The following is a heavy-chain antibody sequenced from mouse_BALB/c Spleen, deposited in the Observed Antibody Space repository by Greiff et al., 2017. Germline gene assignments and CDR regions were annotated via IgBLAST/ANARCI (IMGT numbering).Heavy chain of an antibody. CDR3: ARDSYEYDDPWFDAMDY. D-gene: IGHD2-4*01. Sequence: EVQRVESGGGLVQPGGSLRLSCATSGFTFTDYYMRWVRQPPGKALEWLGFIRNKANGYTTEYSASVKGRFTISRDNSQSILYLQMNTLRAEDSATYNCARDSYEYDDPWFDAMDYGGQGTSVTVSS. V-gene: IGHV7-3*02. J-gene: IGHJ4*01. CDR1: GFTFTDYY. CDR2: IRNKANGYTT.